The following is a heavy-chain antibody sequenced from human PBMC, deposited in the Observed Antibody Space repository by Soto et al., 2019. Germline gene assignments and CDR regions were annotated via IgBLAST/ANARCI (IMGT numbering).Heavy chain of an antibody. J-gene: IGHJ6*02. V-gene: IGHV1-69*13. CDR1: GGTFSSYA. CDR2: IIPIFGTA. D-gene: IGHD2-2*01. CDR3: ARDPLNSIVVVPAARGYYYYGMDV. Sequence: ASVKVSCKASGGTFSSYAISWVRQAPGQGLEWMGGIIPIFGTANYAQKFQGRVTITADESTSTAYMELSSLRSEDTAVYYCARDPLNSIVVVPAARGYYYYGMDVWGQGTTVTVSS.